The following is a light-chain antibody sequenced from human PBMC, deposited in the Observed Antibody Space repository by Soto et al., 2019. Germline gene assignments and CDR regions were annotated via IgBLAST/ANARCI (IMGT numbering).Light chain of an antibody. Sequence: QSALTQPASVSGSPGQSITISCIGTSSDIGSYNLVSWYQQHPGKVPKVMIYEDSKRPSGVSTRFSGSKSGNTASLTISGLRAEDEANYYCCSYAGRSSVVFGGGTKLTVL. CDR2: EDS. V-gene: IGLV2-23*02. J-gene: IGLJ2*01. CDR3: CSYAGRSSVV. CDR1: SSDIGSYNL.